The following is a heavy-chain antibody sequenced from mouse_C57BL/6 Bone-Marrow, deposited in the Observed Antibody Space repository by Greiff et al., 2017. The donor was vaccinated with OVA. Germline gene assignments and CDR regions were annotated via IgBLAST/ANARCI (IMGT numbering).Heavy chain of an antibody. V-gene: IGHV5-6*01. CDR3: ASFTTVGYWYFDV. CDR1: GFTFSSYG. J-gene: IGHJ1*03. CDR2: ISSGGSYT. D-gene: IGHD1-1*01. Sequence: EVKLVESGGDLVKPGGSLKLSCAASGFTFSSYGMSWVRQTPDKRLEWVATISSGGSYTYYPDSVKGRFTISRDNAKNTLYLQMSSLKSEDTAMYYCASFTTVGYWYFDVWGTGTTVTVSS.